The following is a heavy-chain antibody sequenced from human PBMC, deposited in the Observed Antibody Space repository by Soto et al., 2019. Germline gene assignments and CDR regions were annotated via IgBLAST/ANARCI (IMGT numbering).Heavy chain of an antibody. CDR2: ISSSSSYI. J-gene: IGHJ4*02. D-gene: IGHD4-17*01. Sequence: PGGSLRLSCAASGFTFSSYSMNWVRQAPGKGLEWVSSISSSSSYIYYADSVKGRFTISRDNAKNSLYLQMNSLRAEDTAVYYCARAGTTVTTPFDYWGQGTLVTVSS. CDR3: ARAGTTVTTPFDY. V-gene: IGHV3-21*01. CDR1: GFTFSSYS.